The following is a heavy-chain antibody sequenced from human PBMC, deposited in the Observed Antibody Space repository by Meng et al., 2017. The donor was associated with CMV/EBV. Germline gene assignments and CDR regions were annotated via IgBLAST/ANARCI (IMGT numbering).Heavy chain of an antibody. J-gene: IGHJ6*02. CDR1: GFSFTTFW. CDR3: VRYANSHYGMDV. CDR2: VKEDGTGQ. V-gene: IGHV3-7*01. D-gene: IGHD4-23*01. Sequence: GGSLRLSCPASGFSFTTFWMTWVRQAPGKGLEWVANVKEDGTGQWYVDSVKGRFTVSKDNAKQSVYLQMDSLRAEDTAVYYCVRYANSHYGMDVWGQGTTVTVSS.